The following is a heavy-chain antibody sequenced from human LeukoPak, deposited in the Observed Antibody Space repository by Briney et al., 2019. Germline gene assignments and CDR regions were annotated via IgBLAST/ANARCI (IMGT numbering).Heavy chain of an antibody. Sequence: SETLSLTCNVPCESVNDYLGSWIPQPPGRGLEWIGHVYSGGTTDYRPSLKGRATISLDSSNSQVSLSVRSATTADTALYYCARENVLPTSGHPSPSLMDVWGRGTTVTVSS. J-gene: IGHJ6*04. CDR3: ARENVLPTSGHPSPSLMDV. D-gene: IGHD3-10*02. V-gene: IGHV4-59*02. CDR1: CESVNDYL. CDR2: VYSGGTT.